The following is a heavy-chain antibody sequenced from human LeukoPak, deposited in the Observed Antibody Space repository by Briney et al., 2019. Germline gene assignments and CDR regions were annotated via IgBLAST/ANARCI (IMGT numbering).Heavy chain of an antibody. CDR2: IYSSGST. J-gene: IGHJ4*02. V-gene: IGHV4-59*01. CDR3: ARGRQWLPNDY. D-gene: IGHD6-19*01. CDR1: GGSISSYY. Sequence: SETLSLTCTVSGGSISSYYWSWIRQPPGKGLDGIGYIYSSGSTNYNASLKSRVTISVDTSKNQSSLKLSSVTAADTAVYYCARGRQWLPNDYWGQGTLVTVSS.